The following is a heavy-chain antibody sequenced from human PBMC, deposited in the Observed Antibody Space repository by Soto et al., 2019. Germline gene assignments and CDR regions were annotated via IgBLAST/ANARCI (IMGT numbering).Heavy chain of an antibody. J-gene: IGHJ6*03. CDR3: AKDSVEQLEFYYYYYMDV. V-gene: IGHV3-23*01. D-gene: IGHD6-6*01. CDR2: ISGSGGST. CDR1: GFTFSSYA. Sequence: GGSLRLSCAASGFTFSSYAMSWVRQAPGKGLEWVSAISGSGGSTYYADSVKGRFTISRDNSKNRLYLQMNSLRAEDTAVYYCAKDSVEQLEFYYYYYMDVWGKGTTVTVSS.